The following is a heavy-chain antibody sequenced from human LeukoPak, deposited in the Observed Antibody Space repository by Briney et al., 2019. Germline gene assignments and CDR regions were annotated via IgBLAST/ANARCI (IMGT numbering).Heavy chain of an antibody. CDR1: GFTVSSNY. D-gene: IGHD6-19*01. CDR3: ARSTGIAVWDAFDI. V-gene: IGHV3-53*01. Sequence: GGSLRLSCAASGFTVSSNYMSWVRQAPGKGLEWVSVIYSGGSTYYADSVKGRFTISRDNSKNTLYLQMNSLRAEDTAAYYCARSTGIAVWDAFDIWGQGTMVTVSS. CDR2: IYSGGST. J-gene: IGHJ3*02.